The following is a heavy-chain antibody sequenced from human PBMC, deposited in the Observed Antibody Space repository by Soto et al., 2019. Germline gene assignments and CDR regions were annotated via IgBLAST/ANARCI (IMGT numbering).Heavy chain of an antibody. J-gene: IGHJ5*02. CDR3: ARDRHNNFFDP. D-gene: IGHD6-6*01. CDR2: IYHSGST. Sequence: PSETLSLTCAVSGGSVSSGGYSWSWIRQPPGKGLEWIGYIYHSGSTYYNPSLKSRVAISLDTSRSQFSLTLHSVTAADTAIYYCARDRHNNFFDPWGQGTLFPVSS. V-gene: IGHV4-30-2*05. CDR1: GGSVSSGGYS.